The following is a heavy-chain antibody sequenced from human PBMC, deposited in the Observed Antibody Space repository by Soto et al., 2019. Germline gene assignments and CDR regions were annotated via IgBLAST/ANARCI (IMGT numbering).Heavy chain of an antibody. CDR2: ISYDGSNK. CDR1: GFTFSSYG. Sequence: QVQLVESGGGVVQPGRSLRLSCAASGFTFSSYGMHWVRQAPGKGLEWVAVISYDGSNKYYADSVKARFTISRDNSKNTLYLQMNSLRAEDTAVYYCAKDESPVKVLNTLLDYWGQGTLVTVSS. CDR3: AKDESPVKVLNTLLDY. D-gene: IGHD4-4*01. V-gene: IGHV3-30*18. J-gene: IGHJ4*02.